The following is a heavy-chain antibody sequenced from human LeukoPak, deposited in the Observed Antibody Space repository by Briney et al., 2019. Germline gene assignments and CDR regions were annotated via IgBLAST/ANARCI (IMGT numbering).Heavy chain of an antibody. Sequence: SETLSLTCTVSGGSISSGGYYWSWLRPHPGQGLEWIGYIYYSGSTYYNPSLKSRVTISVDTSKNQFSLKLSSVTAADTAVYYCARDGGSYAFDYWGQGTLVTVSS. V-gene: IGHV4-31*03. CDR3: ARDGGSYAFDY. J-gene: IGHJ4*02. CDR1: GGSISSGGYY. D-gene: IGHD1-26*01. CDR2: IYYSGST.